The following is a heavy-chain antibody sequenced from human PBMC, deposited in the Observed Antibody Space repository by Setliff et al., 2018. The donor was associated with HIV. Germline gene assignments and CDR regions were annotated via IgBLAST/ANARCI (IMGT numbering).Heavy chain of an antibody. J-gene: IGHJ4*02. V-gene: IGHV1-8*02. CDR3: ARVFGPLD. CDR2: MTPYSGNT. D-gene: IGHD3-16*01. Sequence: ASVKVSCKTSGDTFTSYDINWVRQAAGHGLEWMGWMTPYSGNTGYAQKFQGRVTLTRNISIGTAYMEVSSLGSDETAVYYCARVFGPLDWGQGTLVTVSS. CDR1: GDTFTSYD.